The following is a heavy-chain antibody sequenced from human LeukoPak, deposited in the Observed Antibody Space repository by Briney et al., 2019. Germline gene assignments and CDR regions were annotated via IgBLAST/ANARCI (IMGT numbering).Heavy chain of an antibody. J-gene: IGHJ4*02. CDR3: ARQNGMATKGFDY. V-gene: IGHV4-31*03. D-gene: IGHD5-12*01. CDR1: GGSISSGGYY. Sequence: SSETLSHTCTVSGGSISSGGYYWSWIRQHPGKGLEWIGYIYYSGSTYYNPSLKSRVTISVDTSKNQFSLKLSSVTAADTAVYYCARQNGMATKGFDYWGQGTLVAVSS. CDR2: IYYSGST.